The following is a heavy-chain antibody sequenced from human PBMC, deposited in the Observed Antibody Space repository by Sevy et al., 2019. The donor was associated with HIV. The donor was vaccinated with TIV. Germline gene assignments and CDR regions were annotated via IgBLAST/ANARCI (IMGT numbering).Heavy chain of an antibody. D-gene: IGHD4-4*01. V-gene: IGHV3-7*01. CDR1: GFTFSSYW. CDR2: MKEDGSER. J-gene: IGHJ4*02. Sequence: GGSLRLSCAASGFTFSSYWMSWVRQAPGKGLEWVATMKEDGSERNYVDSVKGRFTISRDNAKNSLYLQMNSLRAEDTAVYYCATSRRDDYNYYFDSWGQGTLVTVSS. CDR3: ATSRRDDYNYYFDS.